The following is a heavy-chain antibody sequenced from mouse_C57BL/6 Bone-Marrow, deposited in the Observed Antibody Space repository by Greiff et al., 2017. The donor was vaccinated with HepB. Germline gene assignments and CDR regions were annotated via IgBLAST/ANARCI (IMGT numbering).Heavy chain of an antibody. CDR1: GYAFSSSW. V-gene: IGHV1-82*01. D-gene: IGHD2-3*01. CDR2: IYPGDGDT. CDR3: ARSSMIEGLFAY. J-gene: IGHJ3*01. Sequence: VQLQQSGPELVKPGASVKISCKASGYAFSSSWMNWVKQRPGKGLEWIGRIYPGDGDTNYNGKFKGKATLTADKSSSTAYMQLSSLTSEDSAVYFCARSSMIEGLFAYWGQGTLVTVSA.